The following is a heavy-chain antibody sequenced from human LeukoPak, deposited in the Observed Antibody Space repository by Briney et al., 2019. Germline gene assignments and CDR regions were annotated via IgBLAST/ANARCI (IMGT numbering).Heavy chain of an antibody. D-gene: IGHD3-22*01. V-gene: IGHV1-2*02. J-gene: IGHJ4*02. CDR3: ATLGISGYFRDY. Sequence: APVKVSCKGSGYTFTGYYIHWVRQAPGQGLEWMGWINPKSGGTNYAQKFQGRVTMTRDTSISTAYMELRSDDTAVYYCATLGISGYFRDYWGQGTLVTVSS. CDR1: GYTFTGYY. CDR2: INPKSGGT.